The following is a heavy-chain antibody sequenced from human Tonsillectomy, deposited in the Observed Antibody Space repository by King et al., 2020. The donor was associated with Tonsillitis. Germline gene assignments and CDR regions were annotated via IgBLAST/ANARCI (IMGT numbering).Heavy chain of an antibody. J-gene: IGHJ6*02. CDR3: ARTPEIGKGYYGMDV. CDR2: IIPIFGTT. Sequence: VQLVQSGAEVKKPGSSVKVSCKASGGTFGNYAIDWVRQAPGQGLEWMGGIIPIFGTTNYAQKLQGRVTITADESTSTAYVELSSLRSEDTAVYYCARTPEIGKGYYGMDVWGQGTTVTVSS. CDR1: GGTFGNYA. D-gene: IGHD1-26*01. V-gene: IGHV1-69*12.